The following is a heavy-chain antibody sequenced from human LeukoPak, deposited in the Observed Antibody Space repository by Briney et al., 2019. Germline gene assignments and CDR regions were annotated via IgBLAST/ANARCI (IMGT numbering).Heavy chain of an antibody. V-gene: IGHV4-61*02. J-gene: IGHJ4*02. CDR2: IYFRGST. Sequence: PSQTLSLTCTVSGGSISISDYYWSWIRQPAGKGLEWIGRIYFRGSTNYSPSLRSRVTISVDTSKNQFSLKLASVPVADAAIYYCARERILGGKYSFDFWGQGALVTVSS. D-gene: IGHD3-10*01. CDR3: ARERILGGKYSFDF. CDR1: GGSISISDYY.